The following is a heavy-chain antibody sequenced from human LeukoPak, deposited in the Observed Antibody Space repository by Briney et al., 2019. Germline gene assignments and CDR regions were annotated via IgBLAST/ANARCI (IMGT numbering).Heavy chain of an antibody. CDR3: ARDSIVGATDYHYGMDV. V-gene: IGHV3-30-3*01. CDR1: GFTFSSYA. CDR2: ISYDGSNK. J-gene: IGHJ6*02. D-gene: IGHD1-26*01. Sequence: GGSLRLSCAASGFTFSSYAMHWVRQAPGKGLEWVAVISYDGSNKYYADSVKGRFTISRDNSKNTLYLQMNSLRAEDTAVYYCARDSIVGATDYHYGMDVWGQGTTVTVSS.